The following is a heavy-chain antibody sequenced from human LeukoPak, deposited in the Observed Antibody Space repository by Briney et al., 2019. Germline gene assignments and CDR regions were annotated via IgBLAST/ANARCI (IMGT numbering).Heavy chain of an antibody. D-gene: IGHD2-2*02. CDR1: GGTFSSYA. J-gene: IGHJ6*03. CDR2: IIPIFGTA. CDR3: ARLDSWDCSSTSCYTSPYYYYYMDV. V-gene: IGHV1-69*13. Sequence: GASVKVSCKASGGTFSSYAISWVRQAPGQGLEWMGGIIPIFGTANYAQKFQGRVTITADESTSTAYLQWSSLKASDTAMYYCARLDSWDCSSTSCYTSPYYYYYMDVWGKGTTVTVSS.